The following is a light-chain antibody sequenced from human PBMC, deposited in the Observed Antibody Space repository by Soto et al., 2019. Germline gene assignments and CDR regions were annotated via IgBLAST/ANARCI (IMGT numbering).Light chain of an antibody. CDR2: KAS. V-gene: IGKV1-5*03. J-gene: IGKJ1*01. CDR1: QNIDSW. Sequence: DIQMTQSPSTLSASVGDRVTITCRASQNIDSWLAWYQQKPGRAPKFLMYKASSLESGVPSRFSGSGSGTEFTLTISSLQPDDFATSYCQHYHSFPWTFGQGTKVEIK. CDR3: QHYHSFPWT.